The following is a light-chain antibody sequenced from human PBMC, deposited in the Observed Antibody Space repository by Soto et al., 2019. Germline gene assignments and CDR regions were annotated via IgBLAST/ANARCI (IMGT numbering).Light chain of an antibody. CDR2: AAS. Sequence: DSHITPSPSSLSSSVGDTVTLTCRASQSVDNYLKWYQQKPGKAPGLLIYAASTLQRGVPSRFSASGSGTDFTLTISSLQPEDFATYYCQQDLRPPLTFGPGTKVDIK. J-gene: IGKJ3*01. CDR3: QQDLRPPLT. V-gene: IGKV1-39*01. CDR1: QSVDNY.